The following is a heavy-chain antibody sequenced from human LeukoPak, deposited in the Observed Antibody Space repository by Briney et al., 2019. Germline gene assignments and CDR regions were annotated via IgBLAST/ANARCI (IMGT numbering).Heavy chain of an antibody. V-gene: IGHV3-11*04. D-gene: IGHD1-7*01. Sequence: GGSLRLSCAASGFTFSDYYMSWIRQAPGKGLEWVSYISSGSTIYYADSVKGRFTISRDNAKNSLYLQMNSLRAEDTAVYYCARDGRTTGYDAFDIWGQGTMVTVSS. J-gene: IGHJ3*02. CDR2: ISSGSTI. CDR3: ARDGRTTGYDAFDI. CDR1: GFTFSDYY.